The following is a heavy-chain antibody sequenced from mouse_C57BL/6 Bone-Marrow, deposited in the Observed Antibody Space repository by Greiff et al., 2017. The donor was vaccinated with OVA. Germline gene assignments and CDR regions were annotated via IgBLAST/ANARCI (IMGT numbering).Heavy chain of an antibody. CDR1: GFTFSDFY. V-gene: IGHV7-1*01. D-gene: IGHD2-4*01. J-gene: IGHJ2*01. CDR2: RSNKANDYTT. Sequence: EVMLVESGGGLVQSGRSLRLSCATSGFTFSDFYMEWVRQAPGTGLEWIAARSNKANDYTTEYSASVKGRFIVSRYTSQSILYLPMNALRAEDTAIYYCARDAGDYVFDYWGQGTTLTVSS. CDR3: ARDAGDYVFDY.